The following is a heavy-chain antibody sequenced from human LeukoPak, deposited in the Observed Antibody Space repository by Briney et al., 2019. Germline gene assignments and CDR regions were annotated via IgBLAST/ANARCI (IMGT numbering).Heavy chain of an antibody. Sequence: SETLSLTCAVYGGSFSGYYWSWIRQPPGKGLEWIGEINHSGSTNFNPSLKSRVTISVDTSKNQFSLKLSSVTAADTAVYYCARGRITMVRGVATTYYFDYWGQGTLVTVSS. CDR1: GGSFSGYY. CDR2: INHSGST. J-gene: IGHJ4*02. CDR3: ARGRITMVRGVATTYYFDY. V-gene: IGHV4-34*01. D-gene: IGHD3-10*01.